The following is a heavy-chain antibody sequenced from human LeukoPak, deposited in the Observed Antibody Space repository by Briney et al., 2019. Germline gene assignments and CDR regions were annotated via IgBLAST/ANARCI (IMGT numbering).Heavy chain of an antibody. V-gene: IGHV3-30*04. CDR1: GFTFSSYA. Sequence: PGRSLRLSCAASGFTFSSYAMHWVRQAPGKGLEWVAVISYDGSKKYYADSVKGRFTISRDNSKNTLYLQMNSLRAGDTAVYYCARDRQQLGIFDYWGQGTLVTVSS. CDR3: ARDRQQLGIFDY. J-gene: IGHJ4*02. D-gene: IGHD6-13*01. CDR2: ISYDGSKK.